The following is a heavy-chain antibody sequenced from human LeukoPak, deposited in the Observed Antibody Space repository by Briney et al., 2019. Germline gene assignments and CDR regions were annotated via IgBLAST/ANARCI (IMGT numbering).Heavy chain of an antibody. Sequence: GGSLRLSCAASGFTFSSYAMSWVRQAPGKGLEWVSAISGSGGSTYYADSVKGRSTISRDNSKNTLYLQMNSLRAEDTAVYYCAKDWQQWLAHFDYWGQGTLVTVSS. CDR2: ISGSGGST. J-gene: IGHJ4*02. V-gene: IGHV3-23*01. D-gene: IGHD6-19*01. CDR1: GFTFSSYA. CDR3: AKDWQQWLAHFDY.